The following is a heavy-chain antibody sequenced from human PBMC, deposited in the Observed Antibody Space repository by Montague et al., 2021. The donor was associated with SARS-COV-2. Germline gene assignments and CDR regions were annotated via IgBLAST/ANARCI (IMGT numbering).Heavy chain of an antibody. CDR1: GGSISSYY. J-gene: IGHJ4*02. CDR3: ARDFDY. V-gene: IGHV4-59*13. CDR2: MYYSGST. Sequence: SETLSLTCTVPGGSISSYYWSWIRQPPGKGLEWIGYMYYSGSTNYNPSLESRVTLSVDTSKNQFSLKLSSVTAADTAVYYCARDFDYWGQGTLVTVSS.